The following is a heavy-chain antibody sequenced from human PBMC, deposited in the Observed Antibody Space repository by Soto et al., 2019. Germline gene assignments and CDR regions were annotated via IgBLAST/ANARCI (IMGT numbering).Heavy chain of an antibody. CDR3: ARGLLYYGDYGGY. J-gene: IGHJ4*02. V-gene: IGHV4-34*01. CDR2: INHSGST. D-gene: IGHD4-17*01. CDR1: GGSFSGYY. Sequence: QVQLQQWGAGLLKPSETLSLTCAVYGGSFSGYYWSWIRQPPGKGLEWIGEINHSGSTNYNPSLKSRVTISVDTSKNQFSLKLSSVTAADTAVFYCARGLLYYGDYGGYWGQGTLVTVSS.